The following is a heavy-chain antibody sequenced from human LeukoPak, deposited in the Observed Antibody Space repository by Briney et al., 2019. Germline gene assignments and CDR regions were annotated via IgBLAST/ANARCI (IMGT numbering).Heavy chain of an antibody. V-gene: IGHV1-69*05. CDR3: ASSGQEGEPTPDAFDI. Sequence: GASVKVSCKASGGTFSSYAISWVRQAPGQGLEWMGGIIPIFGTANYAQKFQGRVTITTDESTSTAYMELSSLRSEDTAVYYCASSGQEGEPTPDAFDIWGQGTMVTVSS. CDR2: IIPIFGTA. D-gene: IGHD3-16*01. CDR1: GGTFSSYA. J-gene: IGHJ3*02.